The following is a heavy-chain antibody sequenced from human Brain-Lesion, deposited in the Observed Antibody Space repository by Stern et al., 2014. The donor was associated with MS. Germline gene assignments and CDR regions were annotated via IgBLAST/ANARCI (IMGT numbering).Heavy chain of an antibody. J-gene: IGHJ4*01. CDR2: LSYSGTT. CDR1: GGSISSRNYY. CDR3: ARLATPDFWSGVGCLFDS. V-gene: IGHV4-39*01. D-gene: IGHD3-3*01. Sequence: QVQLMQSGPGLVKPSATLSLPCTVSGGSISSRNYYWGWIRQPPGKGLEWIGTLSYSGTTYYNSYLKSRLTMSVDTSKNQFYRRLSSVAAADTAVYFCARLATPDFWSGVGCLFDSWGHGSLVTVSS.